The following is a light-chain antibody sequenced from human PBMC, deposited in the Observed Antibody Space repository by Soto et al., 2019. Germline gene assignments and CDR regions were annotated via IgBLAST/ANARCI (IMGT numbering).Light chain of an antibody. CDR3: QQYDAWPLT. V-gene: IGKV3-15*01. CDR1: PSVTNY. CDR2: GAI. J-gene: IGKJ4*01. Sequence: EIVLTQSPATLSLSPGERATLSCRASPSVTNYLAWSQQKPGQAPRLLIYGAIIRAAGIPARFSGSWSGTEFTLTINSLQSEDFAVYYCQQYDAWPLTFGGGTKVDI.